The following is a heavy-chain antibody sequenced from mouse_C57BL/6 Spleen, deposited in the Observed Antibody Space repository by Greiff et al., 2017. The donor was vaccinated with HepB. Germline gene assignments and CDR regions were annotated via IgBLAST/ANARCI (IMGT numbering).Heavy chain of an antibody. Sequence: QVQLQQSGPELVKPGASVKISCKASGYAFSSSWMNWVKQRPGKGLEWIGRIYPGDGDTNYNGKFKGKATLTADKSSSTAYMQLSSLTSEDSAVYFCARPTAQAPLAYWGQGTLVTVSA. D-gene: IGHD3-2*02. CDR2: IYPGDGDT. CDR1: GYAFSSSW. J-gene: IGHJ3*01. CDR3: ARPTAQAPLAY. V-gene: IGHV1-82*01.